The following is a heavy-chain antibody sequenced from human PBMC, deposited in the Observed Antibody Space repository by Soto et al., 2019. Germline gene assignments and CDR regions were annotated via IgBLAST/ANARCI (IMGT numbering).Heavy chain of an antibody. CDR1: GYTITSYC. V-gene: IGHV1-18*01. CDR3: ARVSAIVVVVAATRWFDP. Sequence: ASVNVSSKASGYTITSYCISWVRQSPRQWLEWMGWISAYNGNTNYAKKLQGRVTMTPDTSRSTAYMELRSLRSDDTAVYYCARVSAIVVVVAATRWFDPWGQGTLVTVSS. J-gene: IGHJ5*02. D-gene: IGHD2-15*01. CDR2: ISAYNGNT.